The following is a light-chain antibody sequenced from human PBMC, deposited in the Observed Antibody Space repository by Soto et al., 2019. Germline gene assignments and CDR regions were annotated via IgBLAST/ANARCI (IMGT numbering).Light chain of an antibody. CDR2: GAS. Sequence: EIVMTQSPATLSVSLGERATLSCRASQSVSSNLAWYQHKPGQAPRLLIYGASTRATGIAARFSGSGSGTEFTLNISRLQFEDYAVYYCQQYHNWPPITFGPGTTVHIK. CDR1: QSVSSN. CDR3: QQYHNWPPIT. J-gene: IGKJ3*01. V-gene: IGKV3-15*01.